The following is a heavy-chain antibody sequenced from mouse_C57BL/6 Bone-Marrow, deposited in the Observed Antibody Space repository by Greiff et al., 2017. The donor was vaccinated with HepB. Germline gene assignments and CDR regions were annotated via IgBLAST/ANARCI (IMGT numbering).Heavy chain of an antibody. CDR3: VRHVRSSWFAY. J-gene: IGHJ3*01. CDR1: GFSFNTYA. Sequence: EVQLVESGGGLVQPKGSLKLSCAASGFSFNTYAMNWVRQAPGKGLEWVARIRSKSNNYATYYADSVKDRFTISRDDSESMLYLQMNNLKTEDTAMYYCVRHVRSSWFAYWGQGTLVTVSA. V-gene: IGHV10-1*01. CDR2: IRSKSNNYAT. D-gene: IGHD1-1*01.